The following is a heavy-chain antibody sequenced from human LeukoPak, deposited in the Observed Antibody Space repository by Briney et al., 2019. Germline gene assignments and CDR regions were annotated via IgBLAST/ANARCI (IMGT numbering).Heavy chain of an antibody. D-gene: IGHD4-11*01. CDR1: GGTFSSYA. J-gene: IGHJ4*02. V-gene: IGHV1-69*13. CDR3: ARDLRGLWTTSYFDY. CDR2: IIPIFGTA. Sequence: SVKVSCKASGGTFSSYAISWVRQAPGQGLEWMGGIIPIFGTANYAQKFQGRVTITADESTSTAYMELSSLRSEDTAVYYCARDLRGLWTTSYFDYWGQGTLVTVSS.